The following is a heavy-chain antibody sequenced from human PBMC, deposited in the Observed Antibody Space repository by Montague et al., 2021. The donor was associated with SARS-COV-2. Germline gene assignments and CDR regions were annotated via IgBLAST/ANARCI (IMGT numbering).Heavy chain of an antibody. CDR2: INHSGST. CDR3: ARGKTVTTFYYYYYGMDV. V-gene: IGHV4-39*07. D-gene: IGHD4-17*01. CDR1: GGSISSSSYH. Sequence: SETLSLTCTVSGGSISSSSYHWGWIRQPPGKGLEWIGEINHSGSTNYNPSLKSRVTISVDTSKNQFSLKLSSVTAADTAVYYCARGKTVTTFYYYYYGMDVWGQGTTVTVSS. J-gene: IGHJ6*02.